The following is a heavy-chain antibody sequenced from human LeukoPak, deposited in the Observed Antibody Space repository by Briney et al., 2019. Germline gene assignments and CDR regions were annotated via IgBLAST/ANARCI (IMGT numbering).Heavy chain of an antibody. CDR2: IWYDGRNI. V-gene: IGHV3-33*01. CDR1: GFTFSTSG. CDR3: ARDRGDCSGGTCQSDYFDY. J-gene: IGHJ4*02. Sequence: PGRSLRLSCAASGFTFSTSGMHWVRQAPGKGLEWVAIIWYDGRNINYADSVKGRFTISRDNSKSTLYLQMDSLRAEDTAAYYCARDRGDCSGGTCQSDYFDYWGQGTLVTVSS. D-gene: IGHD2-15*01.